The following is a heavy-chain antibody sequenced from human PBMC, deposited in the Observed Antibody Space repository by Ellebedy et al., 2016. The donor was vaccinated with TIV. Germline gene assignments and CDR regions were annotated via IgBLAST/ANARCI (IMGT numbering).Heavy chain of an antibody. Sequence: MPSETLSLTCTVSGDSISNYRWSWIRQPAGKGLEWIGRVFPTGSTNYNPSLTSRAAMSVDTSKNQFSLRLRSVTAADTAVYYCARDEFYYHSGTSVWYFNLWGRGKLVAVSS. CDR2: VFPTGST. CDR3: ARDEFYYHSGTSVWYFNL. V-gene: IGHV4-4*07. CDR1: GDSISNYR. J-gene: IGHJ2*01. D-gene: IGHD3-10*01.